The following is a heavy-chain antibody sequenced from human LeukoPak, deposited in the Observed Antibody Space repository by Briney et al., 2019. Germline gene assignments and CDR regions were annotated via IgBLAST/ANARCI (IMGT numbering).Heavy chain of an antibody. D-gene: IGHD3-10*01. V-gene: IGHV4-59*01. CDR3: ARVSVTMVRGVPPPYWYFDL. CDR1: GGSISSYY. J-gene: IGHJ2*01. Sequence: SETLSLTCTVSGGSISSYYWSWIRQPPGKGLEWIGYIYYGGSTNYNPSLKSRVTISVDTSKNQFSLKLSSVTAADTAVYYCARVSVTMVRGVPPPYWYFDLWGRGTLVTVSS. CDR2: IYYGGST.